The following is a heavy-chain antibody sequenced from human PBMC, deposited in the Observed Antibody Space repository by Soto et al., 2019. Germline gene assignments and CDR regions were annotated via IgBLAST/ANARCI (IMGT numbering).Heavy chain of an antibody. CDR3: AKDWNYYDSSGYYYSGDY. D-gene: IGHD3-22*01. J-gene: IGHJ4*02. V-gene: IGHV3-9*01. CDR2: ISWNSGSI. CDR1: GFTFDDYA. Sequence: EVQLVESGGGLVQPGRSLRLSCAASGFTFDDYAMHWVRQAPGKGLEWVSGISWNSGSIGYADSVKGRFTISRDNAKNSMYLQMNSLRAEDTAVYYCAKDWNYYDSSGYYYSGDYWGQGTLVTVSS.